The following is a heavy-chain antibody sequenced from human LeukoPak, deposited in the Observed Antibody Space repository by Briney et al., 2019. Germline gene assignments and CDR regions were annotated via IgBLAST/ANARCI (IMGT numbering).Heavy chain of an antibody. Sequence: SETLSLTCTVSGGSISSSSYYWGWIRQPPGKGLEWIRSIYYSGSTYYNPSLKSRVTISVDTSKNQFSLKLSSVTAADTAVYYCAALNSSGWYVYFDYWGQGTLVTVSS. V-gene: IGHV4-39*01. CDR1: GGSISSSSYY. CDR3: AALNSSGWYVYFDY. J-gene: IGHJ4*02. CDR2: IYYSGST. D-gene: IGHD6-19*01.